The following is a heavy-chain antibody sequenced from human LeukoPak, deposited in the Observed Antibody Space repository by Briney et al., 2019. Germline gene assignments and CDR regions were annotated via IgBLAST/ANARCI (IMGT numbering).Heavy chain of an antibody. CDR1: GGSISSSSYY. CDR2: IYYSGST. D-gene: IGHD5-24*01. Sequence: SETLSLTCTVSGGSISSSSYYWGWIRQPPGKGLEWIGTIYYSGSTYYNTSLKSRVTISVDTSKNQFSLKLSSVTAADTAVYYCARDGYNPIDYCGQGTLVTVSS. CDR3: ARDGYNPIDY. V-gene: IGHV4-39*07. J-gene: IGHJ4*02.